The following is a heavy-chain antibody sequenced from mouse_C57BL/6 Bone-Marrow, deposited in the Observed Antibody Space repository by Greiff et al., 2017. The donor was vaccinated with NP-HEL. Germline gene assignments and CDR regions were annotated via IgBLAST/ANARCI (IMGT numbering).Heavy chain of an antibody. Sequence: QVQLQQPGAELVKPGASVKLSCKASGYTFTSYWMQWVKQRPGQGLEWIGEIDPSDSYTNYNQKFKGKATLTVDTSPSTAYMQLSSLTSEDSAVCYCARDEDNSGSAWFAYWGQGTLVTVSA. J-gene: IGHJ3*01. D-gene: IGHD3-2*02. CDR2: IDPSDSYT. CDR3: ARDEDNSGSAWFAY. CDR1: GYTFTSYW. V-gene: IGHV1-50*01.